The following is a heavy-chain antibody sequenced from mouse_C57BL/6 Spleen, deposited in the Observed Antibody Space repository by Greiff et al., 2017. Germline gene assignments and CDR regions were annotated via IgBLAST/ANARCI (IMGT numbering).Heavy chain of an antibody. J-gene: IGHJ2*01. D-gene: IGHD1-1*01. CDR3: ASGSIYYYGSSYFDY. V-gene: IGHV1-69*01. CDR1: GYTFTSYW. Sequence: QVQLKQPGAELVMPGASVKLSCKASGYTFTSYWMHWVKQRPGQGLEWIGEIDPSDSYTNYNQKFKGKSTLTVDKSSSTAYMQLSSLTSEDSAVYYCASGSIYYYGSSYFDYWGQGTTLTVSS. CDR2: IDPSDSYT.